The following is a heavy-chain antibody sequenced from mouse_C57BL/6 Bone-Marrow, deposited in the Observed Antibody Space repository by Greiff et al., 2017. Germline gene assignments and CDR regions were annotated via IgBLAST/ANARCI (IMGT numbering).Heavy chain of an antibody. CDR1: GYTFTSYW. CDR3: ARCLDDGYYCAWFAY. V-gene: IGHV1-55*01. J-gene: IGHJ3*01. CDR2: IYPGSGST. Sequence: QVQLQQPGAELVKPGASVKMSCKASGYTFTSYWITWVKQRPGQGLEWIGGIYPGSGSTNYNEKFKSKATLTVDTSSSTAYMQLSSLTSEDSAVYYCARCLDDGYYCAWFAYWGQGTLVTVSA. D-gene: IGHD2-3*01.